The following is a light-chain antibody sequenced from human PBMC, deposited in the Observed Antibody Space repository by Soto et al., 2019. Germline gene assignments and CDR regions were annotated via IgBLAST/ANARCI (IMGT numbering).Light chain of an antibody. Sequence: QSVLTQPPSVSAAPGQKVTISCSGSNSNIGNNYVAWYQHFPGTAPNLLIYDNNQRPSGIPDRFSSSKSGTSATLAITGLQTGDEADYYCATWDGGLSVVVFGGGTKVTVL. J-gene: IGLJ3*02. CDR3: ATWDGGLSVVV. CDR2: DNN. CDR1: NSNIGNNY. V-gene: IGLV1-51*01.